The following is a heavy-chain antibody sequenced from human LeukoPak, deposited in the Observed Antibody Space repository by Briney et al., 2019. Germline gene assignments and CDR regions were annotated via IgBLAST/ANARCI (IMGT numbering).Heavy chain of an antibody. D-gene: IGHD3-16*02. CDR2: INHSGST. J-gene: IGHJ3*02. CDR3: AREVDDYVWGSYRYIYAFDI. Sequence: SETRSLTCAVYGGSFSGYYWSWIRQPPGKGLEWIGEINHSGSTNYNPSLKSRVTISVDTSKNQFSLKLSSVTAADTAVYYCAREVDDYVWGSYRYIYAFDIWGQGTMVTVSS. CDR1: GGSFSGYY. V-gene: IGHV4-34*01.